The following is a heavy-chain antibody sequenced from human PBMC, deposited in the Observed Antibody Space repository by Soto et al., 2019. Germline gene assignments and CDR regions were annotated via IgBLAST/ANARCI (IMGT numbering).Heavy chain of an antibody. V-gene: IGHV4-30-2*05. Sequence: SETLSLTCAVPGGSISSGGYSWSWIRQPPGKGLEWIGYIYHSGITYYNPSLKSRVTISVDTSMNQISLKLSSVTAADTAFYYCARLGGYYQSLDTWGQGTLVTVSS. J-gene: IGHJ5*02. CDR3: ARLGGYYQSLDT. D-gene: IGHD3-22*01. CDR2: IYHSGIT. CDR1: GGSISSGGYS.